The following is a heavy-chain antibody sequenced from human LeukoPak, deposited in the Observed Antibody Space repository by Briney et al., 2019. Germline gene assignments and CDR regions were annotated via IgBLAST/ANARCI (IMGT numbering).Heavy chain of an antibody. D-gene: IGHD3-10*01. CDR2: ISGSGGST. V-gene: IGHV3-23*01. J-gene: IGHJ4*02. Sequence: EGSLRLSCAASGFTFSSYAMSWVRQAPGKGLEWVSAISGSGGSTYYADSVKRRFTISRDNSKNTLYLQMNSLRAEDTAVYYCAKEGDIEYYYGSGNLDYWGQGTLVTVSS. CDR3: AKEGDIEYYYGSGNLDY. CDR1: GFTFSSYA.